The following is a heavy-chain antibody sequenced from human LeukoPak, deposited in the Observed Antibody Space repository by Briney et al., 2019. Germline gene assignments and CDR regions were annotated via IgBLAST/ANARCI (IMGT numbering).Heavy chain of an antibody. Sequence: PWASVKVSCKASGYTFTSYYMHWVRQAPGQGLEWMGIINPSGGSTGYAQKFQGRVTMTRDTSTSTVYMELSSLRSEDTAVYYCARDAETYYYDSSGYTRDYWGQGTLVTVSS. CDR2: INPSGGST. CDR3: ARDAETYYYDSSGYTRDY. CDR1: GYTFTSYY. J-gene: IGHJ4*02. V-gene: IGHV1-46*01. D-gene: IGHD3-22*01.